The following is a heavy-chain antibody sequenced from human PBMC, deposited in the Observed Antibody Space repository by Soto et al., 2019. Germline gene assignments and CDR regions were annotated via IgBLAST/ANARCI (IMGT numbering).Heavy chain of an antibody. V-gene: IGHV1-2*04. J-gene: IGHJ6*02. CDR2: INPNSGGT. CDR1: GYTFTGYY. D-gene: IGHD3-10*01. Sequence: QVQLVQSGAEVKKPGASVKVSCKASGYTFTGYYMHWVRQAPGQGLEGMGWINPNSGGTNYAQKFQGWVTMTRDTFISTAYMELSRLRSDETAVYYWARGGSLWFGEFSAYDYGMDVWGRGTTVTVSS. CDR3: ARGGSLWFGEFSAYDYGMDV.